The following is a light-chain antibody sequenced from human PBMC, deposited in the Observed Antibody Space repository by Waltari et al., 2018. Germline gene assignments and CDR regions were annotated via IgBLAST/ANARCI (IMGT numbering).Light chain of an antibody. Sequence: DIVMTQSPDSLAVSLGERATINCKSSQSVLFSSNNKNYLAWYQQKQGQPPKLLIYWASTREPALPDPLSGSGTGTDFTPTIRSLQAADVAVYYCQQYYSHPGTFGQGTKVEIK. V-gene: IGKV4-1*01. CDR3: QQYYSHPGT. CDR1: QSVLFSSNNKNY. J-gene: IGKJ1*01. CDR2: WAS.